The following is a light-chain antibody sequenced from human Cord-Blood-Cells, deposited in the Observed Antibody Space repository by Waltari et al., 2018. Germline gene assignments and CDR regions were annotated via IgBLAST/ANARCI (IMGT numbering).Light chain of an antibody. CDR2: KDS. J-gene: IGLJ3*02. CDR3: QSADSSGTYSWV. Sequence: SYELTQPPSVSVSPGQTARITCSGDALPKQYAYWYQQKPGQAPVLVIYKDSERPSGIPERFSGSSSGTTVTLTISGVQAEEEADYYCQSADSSGTYSWVFGGGTKLTVL. CDR1: ALPKQY. V-gene: IGLV3-25*02.